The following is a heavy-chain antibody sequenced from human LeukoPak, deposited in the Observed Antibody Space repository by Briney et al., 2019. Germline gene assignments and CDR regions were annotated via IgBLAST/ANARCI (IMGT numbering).Heavy chain of an antibody. CDR1: GGSFSGYY. CDR3: ARGSRSRSRGWRY. Sequence: PSETLSLTCAVYGGSFSGYYWSWIRQPPGKGLEWIGEINHSGSTNYNPSLKSRVTISVDTSKNQFSLKLSSVTAADTAVYYCARGSRSRSRGWRYWGQGTLVTVSS. CDR2: INHSGST. V-gene: IGHV4-34*01. D-gene: IGHD6-19*01. J-gene: IGHJ4*02.